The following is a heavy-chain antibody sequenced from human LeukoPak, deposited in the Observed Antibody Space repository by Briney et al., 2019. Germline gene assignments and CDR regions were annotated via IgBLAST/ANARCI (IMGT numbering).Heavy chain of an antibody. Sequence: GASVKVSCKASGGTFSSYAISWVRQAPGQGLEWMGGIIPIFGTANYAQKFQGRVTITSDESTSTAYMELSSLRSEDTAVYYCARGPSGGNWNYRTTFDYWGQGTLVTVSS. CDR1: GGTFSSYA. J-gene: IGHJ4*02. CDR2: IIPIFGTA. V-gene: IGHV1-69*13. CDR3: ARGPSGGNWNYRTTFDY. D-gene: IGHD1-7*01.